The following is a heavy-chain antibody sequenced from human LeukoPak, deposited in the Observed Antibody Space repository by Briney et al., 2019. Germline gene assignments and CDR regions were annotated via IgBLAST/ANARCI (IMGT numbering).Heavy chain of an antibody. CDR3: AKDYSDSRVADVFFEY. J-gene: IGHJ4*02. CDR1: GLTFSDYA. D-gene: IGHD2-15*01. Sequence: PGGSLSLSCAASGLTFSDYATSWFRQAPRKGLEWVSGITSGFTPHYADSVKGRFTISRDNSKNMFHLQLNSLRAEDTAVYYCAKDYSDSRVADVFFEYWGQGTLVTVSS. V-gene: IGHV3-23*01. CDR2: ITSGFTP.